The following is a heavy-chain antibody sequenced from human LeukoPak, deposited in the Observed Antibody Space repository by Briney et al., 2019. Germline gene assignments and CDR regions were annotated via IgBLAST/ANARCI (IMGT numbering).Heavy chain of an antibody. J-gene: IGHJ3*02. D-gene: IGHD2-2*01. Sequence: SETLSLTCAVYGGSFSGYYWSWIRQPPGKGLEWIGEINHSGSTNYNPSLKNRVTISVDTSKNQFSLKLSSVTAADTAVYYCARVVQGFDDFEIWGQGTMATVSS. CDR2: INHSGST. CDR3: ARVVQGFDDFEI. V-gene: IGHV4-34*01. CDR1: GGSFSGYY.